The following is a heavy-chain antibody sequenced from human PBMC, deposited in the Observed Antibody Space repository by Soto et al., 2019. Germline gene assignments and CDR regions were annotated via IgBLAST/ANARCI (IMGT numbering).Heavy chain of an antibody. CDR2: IYHSGSP. CDR1: GGSISSSNW. Sequence: QVQLQESRPGLVKPSGTLSLTCTVAGGSISSSNWWNWVRQPPGKGLEWIGEIYHSGSPNYNPSRNSLVPISVDDSTNQFSMKVSYVSAADTAVYYCGRTYDSISYFPAEVDYWGKGSQVTVSS. CDR3: GRTYDSISYFPAEVDY. V-gene: IGHV4-4*02. D-gene: IGHD3-22*01. J-gene: IGHJ4*02.